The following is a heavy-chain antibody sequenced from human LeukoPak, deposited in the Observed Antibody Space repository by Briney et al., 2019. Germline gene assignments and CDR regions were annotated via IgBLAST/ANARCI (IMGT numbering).Heavy chain of an antibody. J-gene: IGHJ4*02. V-gene: IGHV3-30*02. CDR2: IRLDGSDK. CDR3: AKGGVAPDY. D-gene: IGHD2-21*01. Sequence: SGGSLRLSGAASGFTFSSYAMHWVRQAPGKGLEGVAFIRLDGSDKYYADSVKGRFTISRDNSKNPLYLQMNSLRAEDTAVYYCAKGGVAPDYWGQGTLVTASS. CDR1: GFTFSSYA.